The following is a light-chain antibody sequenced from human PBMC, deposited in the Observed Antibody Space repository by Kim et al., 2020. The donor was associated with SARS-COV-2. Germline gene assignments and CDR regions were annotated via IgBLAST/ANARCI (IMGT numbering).Light chain of an antibody. CDR3: QSYDSSTWV. CDR1: SGRIASND. V-gene: IGLV6-57*01. J-gene: IGLJ3*02. Sequence: GQTVTISSPPSSGRIASNDVPWYHQRPGSSPPPVIYSDNHRPSGVPARFSCSIDSSSNSSPPTFSGLKTEDEADYYCQSYDSSTWVFGGGTQLTVL. CDR2: SDN.